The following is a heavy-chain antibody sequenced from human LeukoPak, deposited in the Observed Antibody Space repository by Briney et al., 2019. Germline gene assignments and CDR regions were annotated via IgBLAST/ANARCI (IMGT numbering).Heavy chain of an antibody. V-gene: IGHV3-30*18. CDR1: GSTFSSYG. CDR3: AKAVGAEWELLVDP. D-gene: IGHD1-26*01. CDR2: ISYDGSNK. J-gene: IGHJ5*02. Sequence: GGSLRLSCAASGSTFSSYGMHWVRQAPGKGLEWVAVISYDGSNKYYADSVKGRFTISRDNSKNTLYLQMNSLRAEDTAVYYCAKAVGAEWELLVDPWGQGTLVTVSS.